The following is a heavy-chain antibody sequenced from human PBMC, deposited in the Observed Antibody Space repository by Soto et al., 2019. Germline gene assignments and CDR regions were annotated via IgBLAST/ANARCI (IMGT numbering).Heavy chain of an antibody. V-gene: IGHV4-4*07. J-gene: IGHJ4*02. CDR2: IYTSGST. CDR3: ASCGSSCGEFDY. D-gene: IGHD6-13*01. Sequence: SETLSLTCTVSGGSISSYYWSWIRQPAGKGLEWIGRIYTSGSTNYNPSLKSRVTMSVDTSKNQFSLKLNSVTAADTAVYYCASCGSSCGEFDYWGQGTLVTVSS. CDR1: GGSISSYY.